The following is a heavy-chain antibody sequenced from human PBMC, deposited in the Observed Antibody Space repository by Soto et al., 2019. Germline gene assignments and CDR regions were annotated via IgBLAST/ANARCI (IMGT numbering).Heavy chain of an antibody. CDR3: ARDRLYCSGSRCSLGWFDP. CDR2: ISYSGNT. D-gene: IGHD2-15*01. Sequence: SETLSLTCTVSGGPINTYYWSWVRQPPGRGLEWIVHISYSGNTNYNPSLKSRATISIANSKNQFSLRLSSVTAADTAVYYCARDRLYCSGSRCSLGWFDPWGQGTQVTVSS. J-gene: IGHJ5*02. V-gene: IGHV4-59*01. CDR1: GGPINTYY.